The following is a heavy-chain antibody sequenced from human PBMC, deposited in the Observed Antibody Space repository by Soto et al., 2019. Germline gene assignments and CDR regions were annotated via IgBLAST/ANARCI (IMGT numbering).Heavy chain of an antibody. D-gene: IGHD6-19*01. Sequence: EVQLLESGGGLVQPGGSLRLSCAASGFTFSSYAMSWVRQAPGNGLEWVSVMSGSGGSTYYADSVKGRFTISIDNPKNTLYLQMNSLSAGDTAVYYCARRTSGWYLDYWGQGTLVTVSS. V-gene: IGHV3-23*01. CDR2: MSGSGGST. CDR1: GFTFSSYA. J-gene: IGHJ4*02. CDR3: ARRTSGWYLDY.